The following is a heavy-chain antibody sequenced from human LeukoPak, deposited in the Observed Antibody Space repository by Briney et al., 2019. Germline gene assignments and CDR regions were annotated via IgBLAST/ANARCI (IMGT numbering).Heavy chain of an antibody. D-gene: IGHD2-8*01. V-gene: IGHV1-8*03. CDR1: GYTFTSYD. Sequence: GASVKVSCKASGYTFTSYDINWVRQATGQGLEWMGWMNPNSGNTGYAQKFQGRVTITRNTSISTAYMELSSLRSEDTAVYYCATSGTRVYAILDAFDIWGQGTMVTVSS. CDR3: ATSGTRVYAILDAFDI. CDR2: MNPNSGNT. J-gene: IGHJ3*02.